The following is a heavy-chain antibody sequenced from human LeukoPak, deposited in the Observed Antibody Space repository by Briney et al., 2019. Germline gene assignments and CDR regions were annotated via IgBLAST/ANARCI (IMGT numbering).Heavy chain of an antibody. Sequence: GRSLRLSCAASGFTFSSYAMHWVRQAPGKGLEWVAVISYDGSNKYYADSVKGRFTISRDNSKNTLYLQMNSLRAEDTAVYYCAKGTRDSSGYYFSSWGQGTLVTVSS. D-gene: IGHD3-22*01. CDR3: AKGTRDSSGYYFSS. CDR2: ISYDGSNK. J-gene: IGHJ5*02. V-gene: IGHV3-30*04. CDR1: GFTFSSYA.